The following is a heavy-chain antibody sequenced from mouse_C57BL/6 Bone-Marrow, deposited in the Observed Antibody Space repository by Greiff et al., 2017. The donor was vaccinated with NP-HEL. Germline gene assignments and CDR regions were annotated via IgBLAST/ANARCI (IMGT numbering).Heavy chain of an antibody. CDR3: ASPYYDYDGYWYFDV. D-gene: IGHD2-4*01. CDR2: ISNGGGST. J-gene: IGHJ1*03. Sequence: EVQGVESGGGLVQPGGSLKLSCAASGFTFSDYYMYWVRQTPEKRLEWVAYISNGGGSTYYPDTVKGRFTISRDNAKNTLYLQMSRLKSEDTAMYYCASPYYDYDGYWYFDVWGTGTTVTVSS. CDR1: GFTFSDYY. V-gene: IGHV5-12*01.